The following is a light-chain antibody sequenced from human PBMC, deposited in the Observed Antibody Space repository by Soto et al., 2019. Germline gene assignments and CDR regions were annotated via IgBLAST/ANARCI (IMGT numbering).Light chain of an antibody. J-gene: IGLJ2*01. Sequence: QSVLTQPPSVSATPGQKVTVSCSGSSSNIGDNSVSWYQQFPGTAPKVLIYGNNQRPSGIPDRFSGSKSGTSATLGITGLQTGDEADYYCGTWDSSLSAVIFGGGTKLTVL. CDR2: GNN. CDR3: GTWDSSLSAVI. V-gene: IGLV1-51*01. CDR1: SSNIGDNS.